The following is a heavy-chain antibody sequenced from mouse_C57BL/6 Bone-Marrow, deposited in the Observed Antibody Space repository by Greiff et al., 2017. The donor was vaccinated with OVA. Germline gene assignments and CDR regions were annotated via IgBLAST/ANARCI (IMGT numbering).Heavy chain of an antibody. CDR1: GFTFSSYG. CDR2: ISSGGSYT. V-gene: IGHV5-6*01. J-gene: IGHJ4*01. CDR3: ANVYGSSYEAMDY. D-gene: IGHD1-1*01. Sequence: EVKLMESGGDLVKPGGSLKLSCAASGFTFSSYGMSWVRQTPDKRLEWVATISSGGSYTYYPDSGKGRFTISRATAKNTLYLQMSSLKSDDTAMYYCANVYGSSYEAMDYWGQGTSVTVSS.